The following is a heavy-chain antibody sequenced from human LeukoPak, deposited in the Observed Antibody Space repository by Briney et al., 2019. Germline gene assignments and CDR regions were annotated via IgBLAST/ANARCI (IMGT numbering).Heavy chain of an antibody. CDR3: TAEKNGSPHY. J-gene: IGHJ4*02. CDR1: RGSVSSSTYY. Sequence: KSSGTLSLTCTVSRGSVSSSTYYWSWVRQPPGKGLEWIASIYYTGSTYYNPSLKSRVTISLDMSKNEFFLTMTSVTAADTAVYFCTAEKNGSPHYWGQGTQVTVSS. CDR2: IYYTGST. D-gene: IGHD2-8*01. V-gene: IGHV4-39*07.